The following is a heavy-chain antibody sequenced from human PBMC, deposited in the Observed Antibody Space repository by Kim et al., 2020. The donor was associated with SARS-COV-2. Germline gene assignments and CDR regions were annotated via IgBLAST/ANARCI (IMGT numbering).Heavy chain of an antibody. CDR3: ARGFSSSKPNIRSMDV. J-gene: IGHJ6*03. D-gene: IGHD6-13*01. V-gene: IGHV3-7*04. Sequence: DYGKGRFTCSRDNAKNSLYLQMDSLRAEDTAVYYCARGFSSSKPNIRSMDVWGKGTTVIVSS.